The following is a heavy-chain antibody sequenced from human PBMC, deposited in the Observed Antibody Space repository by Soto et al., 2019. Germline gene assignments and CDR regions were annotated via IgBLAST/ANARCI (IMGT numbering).Heavy chain of an antibody. CDR3: AGEASRPYSSSWYAPYYYGMDV. CDR1: GYTFTGYY. CDR2: INPNSGGT. J-gene: IGHJ6*02. D-gene: IGHD6-13*01. V-gene: IGHV1-2*04. Sequence: ASVKVSCKASGYTFTGYYMHWVRQAPGQGLEWMGWINPNSGGTNYAQKFQGWVTMIRDTSISTAYMELSGLRSDDTAVYYCAGEASRPYSSSWYAPYYYGMDVWGQGTTVTVS.